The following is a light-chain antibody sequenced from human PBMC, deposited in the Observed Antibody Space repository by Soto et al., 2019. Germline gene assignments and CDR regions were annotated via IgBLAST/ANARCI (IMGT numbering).Light chain of an antibody. CDR3: QQYYSYPWT. CDR2: DAS. J-gene: IGKJ1*01. Sequence: DIHMTQSPSTLSASVGDRVTITCRASQSISGWLAWYQQKPWKPTKLLIYDASSLEGGVPSRFSGSGSGTEFTLTISSLQPDDFATYYCQQYYSYPWTLGQGTKVDIK. CDR1: QSISGW. V-gene: IGKV1-5*01.